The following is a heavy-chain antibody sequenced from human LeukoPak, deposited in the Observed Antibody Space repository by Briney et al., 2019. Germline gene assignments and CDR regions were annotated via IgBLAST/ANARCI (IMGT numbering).Heavy chain of an antibody. V-gene: IGHV1-46*01. D-gene: IGHD3-22*01. CDR2: INPSGGST. J-gene: IGHJ4*02. Sequence: GASVKVSCKASGYTFTGYYMHWVRQAPGQGLEWMGLINPSGGSTSYAQKFQGRVTMTRDTSTSTVYMELSSLRSEDTAVYYCARSAASRVVVARPLDYWGQGTLVTVSS. CDR3: ARSAASRVVVARPLDY. CDR1: GYTFTGYY.